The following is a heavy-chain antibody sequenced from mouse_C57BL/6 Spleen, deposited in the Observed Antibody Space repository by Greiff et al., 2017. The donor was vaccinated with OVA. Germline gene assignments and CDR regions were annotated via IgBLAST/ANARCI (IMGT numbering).Heavy chain of an antibody. Sequence: EVQLVESGGGLVQPKGSLKLSCAASGFSFNTYAMNWVRQAPGKGLEWVARIRSKSNNYATYYADSVKDRFTISRDDSESMLYLQMNNLKTEDTAMYYCVRPLISGDYAMDYWGQGTSVTVSS. V-gene: IGHV10-1*01. CDR3: VRPLISGDYAMDY. D-gene: IGHD1-1*01. CDR1: GFSFNTYA. CDR2: IRSKSNNYAT. J-gene: IGHJ4*01.